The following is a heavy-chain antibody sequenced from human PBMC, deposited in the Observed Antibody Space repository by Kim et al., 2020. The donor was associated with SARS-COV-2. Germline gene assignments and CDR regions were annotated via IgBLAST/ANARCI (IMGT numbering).Heavy chain of an antibody. J-gene: IGHJ6*02. Sequence: SVKVSCKASGGTFSSYAIRWVRQAPGQGLEWMGGIIPIFGTANYAQKFQGRVTITADESTSTAYMELSSLRSEDTAVYYCARDRVVVVPAAIYGMDVWGQGTTVTVSS. CDR3: ARDRVVVVPAAIYGMDV. D-gene: IGHD2-2*01. V-gene: IGHV1-69*13. CDR1: GGTFSSYA. CDR2: IIPIFGTA.